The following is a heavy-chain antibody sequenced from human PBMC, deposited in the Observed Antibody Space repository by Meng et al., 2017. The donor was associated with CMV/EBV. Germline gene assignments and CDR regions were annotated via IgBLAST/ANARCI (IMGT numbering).Heavy chain of an antibody. CDR3: TKDQGISGYSMDV. J-gene: IGHJ6*02. D-gene: IGHD3-3*01. Sequence: GESLKISCSSSTFTLSNHDMNWVRQAPGKGLEWLSHINRGDSVIAYADSVRGRFTISRDIAKNSLYLQMNSLRVEDTALYYCTKDQGISGYSMDVWGQGTTVIVSS. CDR1: TFTLSNHD. V-gene: IGHV3-48*03. CDR2: INRGDSVI.